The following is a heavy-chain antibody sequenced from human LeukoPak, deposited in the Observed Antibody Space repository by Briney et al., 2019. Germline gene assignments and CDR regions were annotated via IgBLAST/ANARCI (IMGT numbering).Heavy chain of an antibody. CDR1: GGSISSYY. D-gene: IGHD6-13*01. CDR2: IYYSGST. V-gene: IGHV4-59*01. Sequence: SETLSLTCTVSGGSISSYYWSWIRQPPGKGLEWIGYIYYSGSTNYNPSLKSRVTISVDTSKNQFSLKLSSVTAADTAVYYCAIPLAAGFDYWGQGTLVTVSS. CDR3: AIPLAAGFDY. J-gene: IGHJ4*02.